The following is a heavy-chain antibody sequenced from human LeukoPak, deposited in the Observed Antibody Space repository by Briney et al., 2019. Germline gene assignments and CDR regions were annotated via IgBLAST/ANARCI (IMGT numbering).Heavy chain of an antibody. J-gene: IGHJ5*02. D-gene: IGHD2-2*01. CDR2: INPNSGGT. Sequence: ASVKVSCKASGYTFTSYYMHWVRQAPGQGLEWMGWINPNSGGTNYAQKFQGRVTMTRDTSISTAYMELSRLRSDDTAVYYCARAFQLDIDNWFDPWGQGTLVTVSS. CDR3: ARAFQLDIDNWFDP. CDR1: GYTFTSYY. V-gene: IGHV1-2*02.